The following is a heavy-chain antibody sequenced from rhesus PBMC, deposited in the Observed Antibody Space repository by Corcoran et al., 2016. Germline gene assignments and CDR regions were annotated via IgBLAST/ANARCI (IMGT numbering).Heavy chain of an antibody. CDR2: IYGSSGST. CDR1: GYSISSGYD. D-gene: IGHD3-16*01. CDR3: ARGYYSGSLNSWYFDL. J-gene: IGHJ2*01. V-gene: IGHV4-76*01. Sequence: QVQLQESGPGVVKPSETLSLTCAVSGYSISSGYDWSWIRQPPGKGLEWIGYIYGSSGSTNYNPSLKNLVTISKDTSKYQFSLNLSSVTAADTAVYYCARGYYSGSLNSWYFDLWGPGTPITISS.